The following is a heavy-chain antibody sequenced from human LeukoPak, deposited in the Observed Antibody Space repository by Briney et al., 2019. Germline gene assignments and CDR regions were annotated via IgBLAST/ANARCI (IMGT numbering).Heavy chain of an antibody. D-gene: IGHD3-10*01. J-gene: IGHJ4*02. CDR1: GGSISSGGYY. CDR3: ARGASRHYYGSGSYSYPRGHFDY. Sequence: NPSETLSLTCTVSGGSISSGGYYWSWIRQPPGKGLEWIGYIYHNGSTYYNPSLKSRVTISVDRSKNQFSLKLSSVAAADTAVYYCARGASRHYYGSGSYSYPRGHFDYWGQGTLVTVSS. V-gene: IGHV4-30-2*01. CDR2: IYHNGST.